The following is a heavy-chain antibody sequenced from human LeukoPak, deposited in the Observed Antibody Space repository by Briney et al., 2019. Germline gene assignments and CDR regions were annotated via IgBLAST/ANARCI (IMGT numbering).Heavy chain of an antibody. Sequence: PSETLSLTCTVSGGSISSGDYYWSWIRQPPGKGLEWIGYIYYSGSTYYNPSLKGRVTISVDTSKNQFSLKLSSVTAADTAVYYCAREFYSNYGWFDPWGQGTLVTVSS. D-gene: IGHD4-11*01. J-gene: IGHJ5*02. V-gene: IGHV4-30-4*01. CDR3: AREFYSNYGWFDP. CDR2: IYYSGST. CDR1: GGSISSGDYY.